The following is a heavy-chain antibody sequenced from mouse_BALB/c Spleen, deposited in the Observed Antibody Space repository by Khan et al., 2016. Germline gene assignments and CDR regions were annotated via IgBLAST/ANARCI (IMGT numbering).Heavy chain of an antibody. V-gene: IGHV1-7*01. CDR1: GYTFTDYW. Sequence: QVQLQQSGAELAKPGASVKMSCKASGYTFTDYWMHWVKQRPGQGLEWIGYINPSTGYTEYNQKFKDKATLTADKSSSTAYMQLSSLTSEDSAVYCYARWSYYYGSSYGWFAYWGQGTLVTVSA. J-gene: IGHJ3*01. CDR3: ARWSYYYGSSYGWFAY. CDR2: INPSTGYT. D-gene: IGHD1-1*01.